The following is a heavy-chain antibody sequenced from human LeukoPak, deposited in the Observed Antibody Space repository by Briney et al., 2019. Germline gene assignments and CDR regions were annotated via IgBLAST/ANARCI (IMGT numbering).Heavy chain of an antibody. V-gene: IGHV3-74*01. Sequence: GGSLRLSCAASGFTFSDYWMHWVRQAPGKGLVGVSRINTDVSFTTYADSVQGRFTISRDNAKNTLYLQMNSLRAEDTAVYYCATEWLGTSWGQGALVTVSS. CDR3: ATEWLGTS. D-gene: IGHD3-22*01. CDR2: INTDVSFT. CDR1: GFTFSDYW. J-gene: IGHJ4*02.